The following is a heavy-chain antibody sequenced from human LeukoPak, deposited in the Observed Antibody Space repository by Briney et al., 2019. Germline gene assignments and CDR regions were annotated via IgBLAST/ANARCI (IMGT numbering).Heavy chain of an antibody. V-gene: IGHV4-61*01. J-gene: IGHJ6*03. CDR1: GGSISSSSYY. CDR3: AGPPGIAAAGYYYYYMDV. CDR2: IYYSGST. Sequence: SETLSLTCTVSGGSISSSSYYWSWIRQPPGKGLEWIGYIYYSGSTNYNPSLKSRVTISVDTSKNQFSLKLSSVTAADTAVYYCAGPPGIAAAGYYYYYMDVWGKGTTVTVSS. D-gene: IGHD6-13*01.